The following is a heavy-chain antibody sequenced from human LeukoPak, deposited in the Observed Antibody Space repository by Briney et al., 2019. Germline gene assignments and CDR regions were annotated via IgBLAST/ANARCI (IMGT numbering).Heavy chain of an antibody. J-gene: IGHJ4*02. CDR3: ASSFYDILIGYYQYFDY. Sequence: GGSLRLSCVASGLSVSSNYMSWVRPAPGKGLEWVSVIYRDGSSYYAESVKGRFTISRDNPKSTLYIQMNSLRAEDTAVYYCASSFYDILIGYYQYFDYWGQGTLVTVSS. V-gene: IGHV3-66*01. CDR1: GLSVSSNY. CDR2: IYRDGSS. D-gene: IGHD3-9*01.